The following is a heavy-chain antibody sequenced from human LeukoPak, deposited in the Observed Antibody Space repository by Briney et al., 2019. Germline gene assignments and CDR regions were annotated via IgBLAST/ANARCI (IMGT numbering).Heavy chain of an antibody. CDR1: GFTFSSYS. V-gene: IGHV3-21*01. D-gene: IGHD6-13*01. J-gene: IGHJ4*02. CDR3: ARGLAAAAGTDY. CDR2: ISSSSSYI. Sequence: GGSLRLSCAASGFTFSSYSMNWVRQAPGKGLEWVSSISSSSSYIYYADSVKGRFTISRDNAKNSLYLQMNSLRAEDTAVYYCARGLAAAAGTDYWGQGTLVTVSS.